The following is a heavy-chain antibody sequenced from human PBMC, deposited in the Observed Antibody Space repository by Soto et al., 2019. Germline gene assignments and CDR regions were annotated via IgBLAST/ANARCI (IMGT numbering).Heavy chain of an antibody. J-gene: IGHJ5*01. CDR1: GFSFENSA. D-gene: IGHD6-13*01. CDR3: AKKIVPAGPGNNCFGY. CDR2: ISADATFT. V-gene: IGHV3-23*01. Sequence: XGSLSLACEASGFSFENSAMTWDRQAPGRGLEWVAIISADATFTYYADSVKGRFTISRDTSKNTVYLQMNGLRAEDTAIYYCAKKIVPAGPGNNCFGYWGQGTLVTVSS.